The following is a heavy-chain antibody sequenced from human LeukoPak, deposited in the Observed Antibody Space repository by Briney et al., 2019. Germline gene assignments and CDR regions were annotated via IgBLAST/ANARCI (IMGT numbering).Heavy chain of an antibody. CDR1: GYSISIAYY. J-gene: IGHJ4*02. V-gene: IGHV4-38-2*01. CDR3: ARYDSRGSGSTQLEY. CDR2: IFRGGST. Sequence: SETLSLTCAVSGYSISIAYYWGWIRQPPGKGPEWIGRIFRGGSTSYNPSLKSRLTMPMDTSKNQFSLQLTSVTAADTAVYYCARYDSRGSGSTQLEYWGQGILVTISS. D-gene: IGHD3-3*01.